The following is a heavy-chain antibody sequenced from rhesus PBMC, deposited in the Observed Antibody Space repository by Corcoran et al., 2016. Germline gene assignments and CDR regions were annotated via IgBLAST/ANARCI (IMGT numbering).Heavy chain of an antibody. D-gene: IGHD6-31*01. CDR2: INSSNGNT. V-gene: IGHV4-165*01. CDR3: ARETREQRLLIKSTYFDY. CDR1: GGSISGYY. J-gene: IGHJ4*01. Sequence: QVQLQESGPGVVKPSETLSLTCTVSGGSISGYYWSCIRQPPGTGLELIGGINSSNGNTYKNTDRKSRGTISTDTSKNQCSRKLSSVTAADTAVYYCARETREQRLLIKSTYFDYWGQGVLVTVSS.